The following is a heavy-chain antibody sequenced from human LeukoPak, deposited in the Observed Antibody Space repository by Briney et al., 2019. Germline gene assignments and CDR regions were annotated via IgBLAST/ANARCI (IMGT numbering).Heavy chain of an antibody. J-gene: IGHJ6*02. CDR3: AKDGSRDYYYYGMDV. CDR2: ISGSGGST. CDR1: GFTFSSYA. V-gene: IGHV3-23*01. Sequence: GGSLRLSCAASGFTFSSYAMSWVRQAPGKGLEWVSAISGSGGSTYYADSVKGRFTISRDNSKNTLYLQMNSLRAEDTAVYYCAKDGSRDYYYYGMDVWGQGTTVTVSS. D-gene: IGHD2-2*03.